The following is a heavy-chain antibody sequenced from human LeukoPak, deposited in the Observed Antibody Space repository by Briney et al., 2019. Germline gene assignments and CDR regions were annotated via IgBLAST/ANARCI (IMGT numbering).Heavy chain of an antibody. CDR2: ISYDGSNK. CDR1: GSTFSSYG. V-gene: IGHV3-30*18. D-gene: IGHD1-26*01. J-gene: IGHJ4*02. Sequence: QAGGSLRLSCAASGSTFSSYGMHWVRQAPGKGLEWVAVISYDGSNKYYADSVKGRFTISRDNSKNTLYLQMNSLRAEDTAVYYCAKAGSGAQLPYYFDYWGQGTLVTVSS. CDR3: AKAGSGAQLPYYFDY.